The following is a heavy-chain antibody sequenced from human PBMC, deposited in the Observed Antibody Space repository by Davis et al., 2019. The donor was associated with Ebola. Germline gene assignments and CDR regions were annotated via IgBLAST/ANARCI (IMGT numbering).Heavy chain of an antibody. D-gene: IGHD4-11*01. Sequence: SLKISCAASGFTLSSFEMTWVRQAPGKGLEWVSYISGSGSTIFYADSVKGRFTIPRDNAKNSLYLQMNSLRAEDTAVYYCARGIYYSVQSGFDYWGPGTLVTVSS. J-gene: IGHJ4*02. CDR1: GFTLSSFE. CDR3: ARGIYYSVQSGFDY. V-gene: IGHV3-48*03. CDR2: ISGSGSTI.